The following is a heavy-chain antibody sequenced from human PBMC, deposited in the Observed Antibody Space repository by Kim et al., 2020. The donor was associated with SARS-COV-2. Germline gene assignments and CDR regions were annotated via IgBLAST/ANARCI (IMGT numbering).Heavy chain of an antibody. CDR3: ARQTGHRSGYDWADYYYYGMDV. CDR1: GYSFTSYW. J-gene: IGHJ6*02. CDR2: IYPGDSDT. V-gene: IGHV5-51*01. Sequence: GESLKISCKGSGYSFTSYWIGWVRQMPGKGLEWMGIIYPGDSDTRYSPSFQGQVTISADKSISTAYLQWSSLKASDTAMYYCARQTGHRSGYDWADYYYYGMDVWGQGTTVTVSS. D-gene: IGHD5-12*01.